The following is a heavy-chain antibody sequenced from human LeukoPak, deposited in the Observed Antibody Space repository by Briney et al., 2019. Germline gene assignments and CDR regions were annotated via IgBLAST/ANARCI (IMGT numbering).Heavy chain of an antibody. D-gene: IGHD3-10*01. CDR3: ARAYYGSGTSLFDS. CDR1: GFSFSIYS. Sequence: GGSPRLSCAASGFSFSIYSMNWVRQAPGKGLEWVSSISSSSSYIYYADSVKGRFTISRDNAKNSLYLQMDSLRAEDTAVYYCARAYYGSGTSLFDSWGQGTLVTVSS. CDR2: ISSSSSYI. V-gene: IGHV3-21*01. J-gene: IGHJ4*02.